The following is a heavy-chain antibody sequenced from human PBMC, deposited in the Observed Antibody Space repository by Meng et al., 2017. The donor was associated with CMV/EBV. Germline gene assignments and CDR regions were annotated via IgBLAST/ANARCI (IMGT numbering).Heavy chain of an antibody. V-gene: IGHV3-33*06. CDR3: AKAPGSGKYYNYFDY. D-gene: IGHD1-26*01. CDR2: IWNDGSTK. CDR1: RFTFSSYG. Sequence: SRFTFSSYGMHWVRQARGKGLEWMTVIWNDGSTKYYADSVKGRFTISRDNSKNMLYLQMNSLRAEDTAVYYCAKAPGSGKYYNYFDYWGQGALVTVSS. J-gene: IGHJ4*02.